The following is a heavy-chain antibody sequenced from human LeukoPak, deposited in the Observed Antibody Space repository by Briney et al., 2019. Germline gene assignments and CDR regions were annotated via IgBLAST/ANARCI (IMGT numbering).Heavy chain of an antibody. Sequence: GGSLRLSCAASGFTFSSYSMNWVRQAPGKGLEWVSSISTSSVYTYYTDSVKGRFSISRDNAKNSLFLQMNSLRAEDTAVYYCARDSNYNYWSGSGYWGQGTLATVSS. J-gene: IGHJ4*02. D-gene: IGHD3-3*01. V-gene: IGHV3-21*01. CDR3: ARDSNYNYWSGSGY. CDR1: GFTFSSYS. CDR2: ISTSSVYT.